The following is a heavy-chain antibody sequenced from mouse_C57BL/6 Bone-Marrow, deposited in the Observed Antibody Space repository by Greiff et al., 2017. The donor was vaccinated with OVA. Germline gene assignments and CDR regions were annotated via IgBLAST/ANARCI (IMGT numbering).Heavy chain of an antibody. J-gene: IGHJ4*01. CDR2: IRSKSNNYAT. CDR1: GFSFNTYA. V-gene: IGHV10-1*01. D-gene: IGHD6-1*01. CDR3: VRQGSNYARDY. Sequence: EVQVVESGGGLVQPKGSLKLSCAASGFSFNTYAMNWVRQAPGKGLEWVARIRSKSNNYATYYADSVKDRFTISRDDSESMLYLQMNNLKTEDTAMYYCVRQGSNYARDYWGQGTSVTVSS.